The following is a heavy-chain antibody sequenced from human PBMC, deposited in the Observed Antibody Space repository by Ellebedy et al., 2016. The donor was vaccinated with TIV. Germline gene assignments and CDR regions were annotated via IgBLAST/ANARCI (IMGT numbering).Heavy chain of an antibody. CDR1: GFTFSSHA. D-gene: IGHD1-7*01. CDR2: IKQDGSEK. V-gene: IGHV3-7*01. CDR3: ARGDRAGTTRLVDY. J-gene: IGHJ4*02. Sequence: GGSLRLSCEASGFTFSSHAMSWVHQAPGKGLEWVANIKQDGSEKYYVDSVKGRFTISRDNAKNTLYLQMNSLRAEDTAVYYCARGDRAGTTRLVDYWGQGTLVTVSS.